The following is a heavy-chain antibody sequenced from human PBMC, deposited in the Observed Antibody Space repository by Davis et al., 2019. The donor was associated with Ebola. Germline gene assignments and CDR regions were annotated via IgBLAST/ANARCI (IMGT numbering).Heavy chain of an antibody. Sequence: PGGSLRLSCAASGFTFSSYSMNWVRQAPGKGLEWVSSISSSSSYIYYADSVKGRFTISRDNAKNSLYLQMNSLRAEDTAVYYCARDRSLRWRNDAFDIWGQGTMVTASS. CDR3: ARDRSLRWRNDAFDI. J-gene: IGHJ3*02. CDR1: GFTFSSYS. D-gene: IGHD4-23*01. V-gene: IGHV3-21*01. CDR2: ISSSSSYI.